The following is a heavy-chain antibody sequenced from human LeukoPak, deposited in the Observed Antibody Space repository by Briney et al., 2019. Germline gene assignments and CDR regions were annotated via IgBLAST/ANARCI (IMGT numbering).Heavy chain of an antibody. J-gene: IGHJ1*01. V-gene: IGHV3-23*01. D-gene: IGHD6-13*01. CDR3: AKGRYSSSWTEYFQH. CDR2: ISGSGGST. Sequence: PGGSLRLSCAASGFTFSSYAMSWVRQAPGKGLEWVSAISGSGGSTYYADSVKGRFTISRDNSKNTLYLQMNSLRAEDTAVYYCAKGRYSSSWTEYFQHWGQGTLVTVSS. CDR1: GFTFSSYA.